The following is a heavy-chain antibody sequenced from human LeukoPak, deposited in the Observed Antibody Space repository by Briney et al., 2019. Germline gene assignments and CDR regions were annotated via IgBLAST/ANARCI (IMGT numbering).Heavy chain of an antibody. CDR1: GFTFIDYS. V-gene: IGHV3-21*01. CDR3: ARDLYSSASPYYYYGMDV. J-gene: IGHJ6*02. D-gene: IGHD6-6*01. Sequence: GGSLRLSCAASGFTFIDYSVSWVRQAPGKGLECVSSISSGSSYIFSANSLKGRFTISRDNAKGPLYLQMNSLRAEDTAVYYCARDLYSSASPYYYYGMDVWGQGATVTVSS. CDR2: ISSGSSYI.